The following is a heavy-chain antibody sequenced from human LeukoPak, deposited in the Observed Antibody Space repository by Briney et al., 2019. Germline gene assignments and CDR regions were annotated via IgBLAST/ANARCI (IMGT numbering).Heavy chain of an antibody. J-gene: IGHJ4*02. CDR1: GYSFTTYW. V-gene: IGHV5-51*01. D-gene: IGHD3-10*01. CDR2: IYPGDSDT. CDR3: ARLENYYGSFDY. Sequence: GESLKISCKGSGYSFTTYWIGWVRQMPGKGLEWMGIIYPGDSDTRLSPSFQGQVTLSAEKSISTTYLQWSSLKASDTAMYYCARLENYYGSFDYWGQGTLVTVSS.